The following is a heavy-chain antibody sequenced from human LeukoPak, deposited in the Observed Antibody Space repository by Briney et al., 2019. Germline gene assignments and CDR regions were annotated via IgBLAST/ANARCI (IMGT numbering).Heavy chain of an antibody. Sequence: PGGSLRLSCAASGFTFSNYEMNWVRQAPGKGLEWVAYIVGSGDNKQYADSVRGRFTISRDNAKNSLYLQMNSLRAEDTALYYCAATYSGNWEFDYWGQGTLVTVSS. CDR3: AATYSGNWEFDY. V-gene: IGHV3-48*03. CDR1: GFTFSNYE. J-gene: IGHJ4*02. CDR2: IVGSGDNK. D-gene: IGHD1-26*01.